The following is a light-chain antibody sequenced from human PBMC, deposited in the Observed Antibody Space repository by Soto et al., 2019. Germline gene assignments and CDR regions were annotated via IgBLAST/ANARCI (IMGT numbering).Light chain of an antibody. V-gene: IGKV1-39*01. J-gene: IGKJ1*01. CDR3: QQSYSNPRT. Sequence: DIQMIQSPSSVSASEGDRVTITCRASQGIRNDLGWYKQKQGKAPNXXIYAATTLQSGVPSRFSGSGSGTDFTLTISSLKPEDFETYYCQQSYSNPRTFGQGTKVDI. CDR1: QGIRND. CDR2: AAT.